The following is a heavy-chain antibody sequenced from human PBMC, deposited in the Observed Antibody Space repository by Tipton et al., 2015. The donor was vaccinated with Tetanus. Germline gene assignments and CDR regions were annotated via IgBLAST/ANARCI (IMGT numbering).Heavy chain of an antibody. CDR3: ARLDYAASGYIIRFGP. Sequence: TLSLTCTVSGGSISSGGYYWSWIRQHPGKGLEWIGHIYYSGSTYYNPSLKSRLSMSVDTSKDHFSLKLSSVTAADSAVYYCARLDYAASGYIIRFGPWGQGTLVSVST. J-gene: IGHJ5*02. V-gene: IGHV4-31*03. CDR2: IYYSGST. CDR1: GGSISSGGYY. D-gene: IGHD3-3*01.